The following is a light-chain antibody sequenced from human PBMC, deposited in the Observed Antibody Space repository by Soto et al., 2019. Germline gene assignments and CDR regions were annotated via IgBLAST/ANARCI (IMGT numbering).Light chain of an antibody. CDR3: RQYNNWPFS. CDR1: QGVTTN. V-gene: IGKV3-15*01. CDR2: DVS. Sequence: MMMKQSPATLSVTPGERVTLSCRTSQGVTTNFAWCQQKSGQSPRLLIYDVSTRATGVPARFSGTGSETDFTLTISGLQSEDSAVYFCRQYNNWPFSFGQGTRLEIK. J-gene: IGKJ5*01.